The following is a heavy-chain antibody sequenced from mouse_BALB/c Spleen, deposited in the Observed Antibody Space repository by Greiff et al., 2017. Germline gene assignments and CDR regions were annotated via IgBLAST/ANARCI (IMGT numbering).Heavy chain of an antibody. J-gene: IGHJ2*01. D-gene: IGHD2-1*01. CDR3: AREGWYRYYFDY. Sequence: VQVVESGPGLVAPSQSLSITCTVSGFSLTSYGVHWVRQSPGKGLEWLGVIWSGGSTDYNAAFISRLSLSKDNSKSQVFFKMNSLQANDTAIYYCAREGWYRYYFDYWGQGTTLTVSS. V-gene: IGHV2-2*02. CDR2: IWSGGST. CDR1: GFSLTSYG.